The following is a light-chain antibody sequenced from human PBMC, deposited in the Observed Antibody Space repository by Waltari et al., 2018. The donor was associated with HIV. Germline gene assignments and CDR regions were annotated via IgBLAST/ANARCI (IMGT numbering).Light chain of an antibody. CDR1: SSDVESYNL. Sequence: QSALTQPASVSGSPGPSITLSCTATSSDVESYNLVSWYQQHPGKAPKVMIYAVTKRPSGVSNRFSGSKSDNTASLTISGLQAEDEADYYCQSYDSGLTAYVFGTGTKVTVL. J-gene: IGLJ1*01. CDR2: AVT. V-gene: IGLV2-23*02. CDR3: QSYDSGLTAYV.